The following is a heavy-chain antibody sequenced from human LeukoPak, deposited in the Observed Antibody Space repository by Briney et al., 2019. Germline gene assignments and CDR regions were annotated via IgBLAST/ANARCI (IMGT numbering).Heavy chain of an antibody. CDR3: ARIGWSIAAAGTDDY. CDR2: IDWDDDK. Sequence: ESGPALVKPTQTLTLTCTFSGFSLSTSGMCVSWIRQPPGKALEWLARIDWDDDKYYSTSLKTRLTISKDTSKNQVVLTMTNMDPVDTATYYCARIGWSIAAAGTDDYWGQGTLVTVSS. CDR1: GFSLSTSGMC. D-gene: IGHD6-13*01. V-gene: IGHV2-70*11. J-gene: IGHJ4*02.